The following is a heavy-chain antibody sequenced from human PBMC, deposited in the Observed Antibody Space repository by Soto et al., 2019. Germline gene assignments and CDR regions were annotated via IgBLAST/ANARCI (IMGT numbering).Heavy chain of an antibody. Sequence: ASVKVSCKASGYTFTSYGISWVRQAPGQGLEWMGCISAYNGNTNYAQKLQGRVTMTTDISTSTAYMELRSLRSDDTAVYYCARALREYYDSSGYSFQSTYYYGMDVWGQGTTVTVSS. CDR3: ARALREYYDSSGYSFQSTYYYGMDV. CDR2: ISAYNGNT. D-gene: IGHD3-22*01. J-gene: IGHJ6*02. CDR1: GYTFTSYG. V-gene: IGHV1-18*01.